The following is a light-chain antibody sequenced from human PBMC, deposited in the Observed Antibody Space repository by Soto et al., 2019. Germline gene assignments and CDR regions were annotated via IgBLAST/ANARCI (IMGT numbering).Light chain of an antibody. CDR2: AAS. CDR1: QSVSRS. CDR3: QPYNNWPLT. J-gene: IGKJ4*01. V-gene: IGKV1-39*01. Sequence: QLTQSPSSLSASVGDRVIITCRASQSVSRSLNWYQQKAGQAPKLLIYAASTLHSGVPSRFSGSGSGTEFTLTISSLQPEDFATYYCQPYNNWPLTFGGGTKVDIK.